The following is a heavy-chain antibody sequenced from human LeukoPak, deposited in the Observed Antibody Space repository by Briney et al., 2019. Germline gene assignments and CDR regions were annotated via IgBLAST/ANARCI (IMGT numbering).Heavy chain of an antibody. CDR1: GFTFSSYW. J-gene: IGHJ4*02. CDR2: INSDGIST. CDR3: ARDRIEYTYGTGFDY. V-gene: IGHV3-74*01. D-gene: IGHD3-10*01. Sequence: PGGSLSLSCAASGFTFSSYWMHWVRQAPGKGLVWVSRINSDGISTSYADSVKGGFTISRDNAKNTLYLQMNSLRAEDTAVYYCARDRIEYTYGTGFDYWGQGTLVTVSS.